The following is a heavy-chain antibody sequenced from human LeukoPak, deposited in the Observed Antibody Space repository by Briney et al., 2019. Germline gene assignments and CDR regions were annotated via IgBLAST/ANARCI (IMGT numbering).Heavy chain of an antibody. D-gene: IGHD3-10*01. J-gene: IGHJ4*02. CDR1: GFTFSDYW. CDR3: ARGHVPGSTRHWDF. CDR2: IRGDENEI. Sequence: GGSLRLSCAASGFTFSDYWMSWVRQAPGKGLVWVARIRGDENEIDYADSVKGRFTISRDNAKNTLYLQMNSLRVEDTAVYFCARGHVPGSTRHWDFWGQGTLVTVSS. V-gene: IGHV3-74*01.